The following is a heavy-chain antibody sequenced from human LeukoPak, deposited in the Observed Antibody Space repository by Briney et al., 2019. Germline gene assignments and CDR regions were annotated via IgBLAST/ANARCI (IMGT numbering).Heavy chain of an antibody. CDR1: GYRFTNYW. V-gene: IGHV5-51*01. D-gene: IGHD3-10*01. Sequence: GESLQISCKGSGYRFTNYWIGWVRQLPGKGLEWMGIIYPGDSDTRYSPSFQGQVTISADKSISTAYLQWSSLKASDTAMYYCARHLFGSGSYYYYYMDVWGKGTTVTVSS. CDR3: ARHLFGSGSYYYYYMDV. J-gene: IGHJ6*03. CDR2: IYPGDSDT.